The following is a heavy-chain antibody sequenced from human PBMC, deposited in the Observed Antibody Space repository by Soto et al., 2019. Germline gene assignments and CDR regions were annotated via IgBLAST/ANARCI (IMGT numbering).Heavy chain of an antibody. V-gene: IGHV3-23*01. J-gene: IGHJ5*02. CDR2: MSGGGDRS. CDR3: AKEGHKKPPAP. Sequence: PGGSLRLSCVASGFTFSTFAMSWVRQAPGKGLEWVSAMSGGGDRSHYADSVKGRFTISRDNSKNTLYLQMNSLRDEDTAIYYWAKEGHKKPPAPGGQGPLVTSP. CDR1: GFTFSTFA.